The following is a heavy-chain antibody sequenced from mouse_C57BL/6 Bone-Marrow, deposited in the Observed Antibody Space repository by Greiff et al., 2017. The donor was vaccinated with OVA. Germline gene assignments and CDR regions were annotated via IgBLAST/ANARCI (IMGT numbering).Heavy chain of an antibody. J-gene: IGHJ2*01. CDR2: IWSGGST. CDR3: ARLSLY. CDR1: GFSLTSYG. V-gene: IGHV2-2*01. Sequence: VKLVESGPGLVQPSQSLSITCTVSGFSLTSYGVHWVRQSPGKGLEWLGVIWSGGSTDYNAAFISRLSISKDNSKSQVFFKMNSLQADDTAIYYCARLSLYWGQGTTLTVSS.